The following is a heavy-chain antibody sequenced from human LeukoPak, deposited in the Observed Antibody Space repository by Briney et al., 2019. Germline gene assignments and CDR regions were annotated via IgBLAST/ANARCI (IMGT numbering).Heavy chain of an antibody. CDR3: ARDFYVRVDGMDV. Sequence: SVKVSCKASGGTFSSYTISWVRQAPGQGLEWMGRIIPILGIANYAQKFQGRVTITADKSTSTAYMELRSLRSDDTAVYYCARDFYVRVDGMDVWGKGTTVTVSS. V-gene: IGHV1-69*04. CDR2: IIPILGIA. D-gene: IGHD2-15*01. J-gene: IGHJ6*04. CDR1: GGTFSSYT.